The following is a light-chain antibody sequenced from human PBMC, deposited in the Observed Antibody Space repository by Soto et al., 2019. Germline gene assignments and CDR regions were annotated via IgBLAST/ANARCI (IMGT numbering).Light chain of an antibody. J-gene: IGLJ2*01. CDR1: SSNIETND. Sequence: QSVLTQSPSASGTPGQWVTISCSGSSSNIETNDIYWHQQVPGSAPKLLIYSNDQRPSGVPDRFSASKSGTSASLAISGLRSEDEAEYFCATWDDSLRGVVFGGGTKLTVL. V-gene: IGLV1-47*02. CDR3: ATWDDSLRGVV. CDR2: SND.